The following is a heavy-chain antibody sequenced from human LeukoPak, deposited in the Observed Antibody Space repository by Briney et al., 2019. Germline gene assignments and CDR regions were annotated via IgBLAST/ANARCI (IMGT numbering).Heavy chain of an antibody. CDR3: ARSGYCSGGSCGYFDY. CDR1: GFTFSSYA. D-gene: IGHD2-15*01. J-gene: IGHJ4*02. V-gene: IGHV3-30*03. Sequence: PGGSLRLSCAASGFTFSSYAMHWVRQAPGKGLEWVALISYDGSNKYYADSVKGRFTISRDNSKNTLYLQMNGLRPEDTAVYYCARSGYCSGGSCGYFDYWGQGTLVTVSS. CDR2: ISYDGSNK.